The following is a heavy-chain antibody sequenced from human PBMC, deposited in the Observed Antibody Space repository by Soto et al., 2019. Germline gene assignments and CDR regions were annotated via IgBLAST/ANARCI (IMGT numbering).Heavy chain of an antibody. CDR2: IIPIFGTA. Sequence: SVKVSCKASGGTFSSYAISWVRQAPGQGLEWMGGIIPIFGTANYAQKFQGRVTITADESTSTAYMELSSLRSEDTAVYYCARAATPGYCGGGCPSLDYWGQGTLVTVSS. J-gene: IGHJ4*02. D-gene: IGHD2-21*02. V-gene: IGHV1-69*13. CDR1: GGTFSSYA. CDR3: ARAATPGYCGGGCPSLDY.